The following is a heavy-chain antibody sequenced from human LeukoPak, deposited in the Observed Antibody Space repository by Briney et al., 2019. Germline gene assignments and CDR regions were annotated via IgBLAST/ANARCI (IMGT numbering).Heavy chain of an antibody. V-gene: IGHV3-30-3*01. CDR2: ISYDGSNK. CDR1: GFXFSRYA. CDR3: ASHYDTSGYHYFDF. J-gene: IGHJ4*02. D-gene: IGHD3-22*01. Sequence: GGSLRLSCAASGFXFSRYAMHWVRQAPGKGQEWVAVISYDGSNKYYADSVKGRFTISRDSSKNTLYLQMNSLRAEDTAVYYCASHYDTSGYHYFDFRGQGTLVTVSS.